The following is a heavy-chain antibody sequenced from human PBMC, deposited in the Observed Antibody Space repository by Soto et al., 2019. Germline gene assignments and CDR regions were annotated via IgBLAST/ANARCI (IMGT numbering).Heavy chain of an antibody. V-gene: IGHV1-69*04. Sequence: SVKGSCKASGGTFSSYTISWVRQAPGQGLEWMGRIIPILGIANYAQKFQGRVTITADKSTSTAYMELSSLRSGDTAVYYCAREGTADFGVVTDNWFDPWGQGTLVTVSS. CDR3: AREGTADFGVVTDNWFDP. CDR2: IIPILGIA. D-gene: IGHD3-3*01. CDR1: GGTFSSYT. J-gene: IGHJ5*02.